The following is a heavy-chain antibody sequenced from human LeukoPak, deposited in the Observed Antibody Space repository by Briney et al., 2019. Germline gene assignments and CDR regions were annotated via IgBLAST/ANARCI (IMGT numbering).Heavy chain of an antibody. D-gene: IGHD1-1*01. CDR2: ISSTGSYI. J-gene: IGHJ6*03. V-gene: IGHV3-21*01. Sequence: GGSLRLSCAASGFTFSSYGMNWVRQAPGKGLGWVASISSTGSYIYYADSGKGRFTISRDNAKKSLYLQMNSLRAEDTAVYYCARVVTVAWSERRPGYFYMDVWGKGTTVTVSS. CDR3: ARVVTVAWSERRPGYFYMDV. CDR1: GFTFSSYG.